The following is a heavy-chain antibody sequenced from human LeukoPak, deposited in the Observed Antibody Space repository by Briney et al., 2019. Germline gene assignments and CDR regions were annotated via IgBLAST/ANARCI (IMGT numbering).Heavy chain of an antibody. J-gene: IGHJ5*02. CDR2: IIPIFGTA. V-gene: IGHV1-69*05. Sequence: GASVKVSCKASGGTFSSYAISWVRQAPGQGLEWMGGIIPIFGTANYAQKFQGGVTITTDESTSTAYMELSSLRSEDTAVYYCARGPRNWFDPWGQGTLVTVSS. CDR3: ARGPRNWFDP. CDR1: GGTFSSYA.